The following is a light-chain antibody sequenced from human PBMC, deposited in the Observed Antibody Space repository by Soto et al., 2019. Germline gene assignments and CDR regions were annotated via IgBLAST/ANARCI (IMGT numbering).Light chain of an antibody. V-gene: IGKV3-20*01. J-gene: IGKJ2*01. CDR3: QQYGSPPYT. Sequence: EIVLTQSPGTLSLSPGERATLSCRASQSVRSNYLAWYQQKPGQAPRLLIYGASSRATDIPDRFSGSGSGTDFVLTISRLEPEDFAVYYCQQYGSPPYTFGQGTKLEIK. CDR2: GAS. CDR1: QSVRSNY.